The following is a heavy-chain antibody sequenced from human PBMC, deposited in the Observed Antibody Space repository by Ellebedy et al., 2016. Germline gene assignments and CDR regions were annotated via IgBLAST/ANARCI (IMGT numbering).Heavy chain of an antibody. Sequence: GESLKISCAASGFTFSSYGMHWVRQAPGKGLEWVAVISYDGSNKYYADSVKGRFTISRDNSKNTLYLQMSSLRAEDTAVYYCVKGARGYYYYGMDVWGQGTTVTVSS. J-gene: IGHJ6*02. CDR2: ISYDGSNK. CDR1: GFTFSSYG. CDR3: VKGARGYYYYGMDV. D-gene: IGHD3-10*01. V-gene: IGHV3-30*18.